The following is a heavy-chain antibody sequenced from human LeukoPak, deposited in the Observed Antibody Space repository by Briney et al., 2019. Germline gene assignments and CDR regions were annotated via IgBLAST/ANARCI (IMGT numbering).Heavy chain of an antibody. D-gene: IGHD3-22*01. V-gene: IGHV3-23*01. J-gene: IGHJ4*02. CDR3: AKDANYLRSSGYLIPIDF. CDR2: ISGNGLGT. Sequence: GGSLRLSCAASGFTFSRNAMDWVRQAPGKGLEWVAAISGNGLGTYYADSVKGRFNISRDNSRNTLYLQMNSLRIEDTAFYYCAKDANYLRSSGYLIPIDFWGQGTLVTVSS. CDR1: GFTFSRNA.